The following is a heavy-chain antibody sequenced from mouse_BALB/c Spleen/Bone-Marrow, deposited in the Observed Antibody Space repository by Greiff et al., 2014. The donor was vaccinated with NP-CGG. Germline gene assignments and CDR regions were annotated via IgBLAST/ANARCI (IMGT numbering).Heavy chain of an antibody. CDR1: GFTFSSYG. V-gene: IGHV5-6*01. J-gene: IGHJ4*01. CDR2: ISNGGTFT. Sequence: EVHLVESGGDLVKPGGSLKLSCAASGFTFSSYGFFWVRQTPDKRLEWVATISNGGTFTYYPDSVKGRLTISRDNAKNTLYLQMSSLKSEDTAMYYCSRRQSGNYAMDYWGQGTSVTASS. CDR3: SRRQSGNYAMDY.